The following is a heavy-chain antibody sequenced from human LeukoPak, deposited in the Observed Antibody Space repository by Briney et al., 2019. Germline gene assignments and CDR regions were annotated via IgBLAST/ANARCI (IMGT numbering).Heavy chain of an antibody. CDR2: IYTSGST. CDR3: ARRAFLYDFWIGYGAFDI. Sequence: SETLSLTCTVSGGSISSGSYYWSWIRQPAGKGLEWIGRIYTSGSTNYNPSLKSRVTISVDTSKNQFSLKLSSVTAADTAVYYCARRAFLYDFWIGYGAFDIWGQGTMVTVSS. D-gene: IGHD3-3*01. J-gene: IGHJ3*02. V-gene: IGHV4-61*02. CDR1: GGSISSGSYY.